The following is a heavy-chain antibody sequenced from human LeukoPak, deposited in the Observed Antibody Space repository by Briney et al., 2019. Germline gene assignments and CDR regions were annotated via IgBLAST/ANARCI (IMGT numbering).Heavy chain of an antibody. CDR1: GLTFSSYA. CDR3: ARDPPGTTVY. D-gene: IGHD1-7*01. V-gene: IGHV3-30*16. Sequence: GGSLRLSCAASGLTFSSYAMPWVRQAPGKGLKWVAVISYDGSNKYYADSVKGRFTISRDNSKNTLYLQMNSLRAEDTAVYYCARDPPGTTVYWGQGTLVTVSS. J-gene: IGHJ4*02. CDR2: ISYDGSNK.